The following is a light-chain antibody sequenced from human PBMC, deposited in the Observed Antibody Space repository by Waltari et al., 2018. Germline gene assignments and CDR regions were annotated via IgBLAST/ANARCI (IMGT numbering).Light chain of an antibody. V-gene: IGKV3-15*01. CDR1: QSVSIN. CDR3: QQYYNWPQA. CDR2: GAS. Sequence: EIVMTQSPGTLSVSPGERATLSCRASQSVSINLAWYQQKPGQAPRLLIYGASTRATGIPARCSGSGSGTEFTLTISSLQSEDFAVYYCQQYYNWPQAFGQGTKVEIK. J-gene: IGKJ1*01.